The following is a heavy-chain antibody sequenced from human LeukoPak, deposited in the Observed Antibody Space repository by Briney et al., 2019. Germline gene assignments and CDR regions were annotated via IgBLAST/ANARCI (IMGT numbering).Heavy chain of an antibody. V-gene: IGHV1-69*05. CDR1: GGTFSSYA. Sequence: ASVKVSCKASGGTFSSYAISWVRQAPGQGLEWMGGIIPIFGTANYAQKFQGRVTMTRDTSTSTVYMELSSLRSEDTAVYYYAGSYDSSGYGVDYWGQGTLVTVSS. J-gene: IGHJ4*02. CDR3: AGSYDSSGYGVDY. D-gene: IGHD3-22*01. CDR2: IIPIFGTA.